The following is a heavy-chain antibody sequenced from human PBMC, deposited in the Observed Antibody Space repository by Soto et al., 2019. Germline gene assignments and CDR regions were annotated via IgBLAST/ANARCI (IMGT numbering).Heavy chain of an antibody. J-gene: IGHJ4*02. V-gene: IGHV1-2*02. CDR3: AREKGAYYYDSSGYYGGPAY. D-gene: IGHD3-22*01. CDR2: INPNSGGT. CDR1: GYTFTGYY. Sequence: GASVKVSCKASGYTFTGYYMHWVRQAPGQGLEWMGWINPNSGGTNYAQKFQGRVTMTRDTSISTAYMELSRLRSDDTAVYYCAREKGAYYYDSSGYYGGPAYWGQGTLVTVSS.